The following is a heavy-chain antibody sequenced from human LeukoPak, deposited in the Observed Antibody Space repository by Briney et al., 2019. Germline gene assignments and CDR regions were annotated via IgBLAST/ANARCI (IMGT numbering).Heavy chain of an antibody. V-gene: IGHV3-23*01. CDR3: VKDGMSMDSSWFDY. CDR1: GFTFSSYA. D-gene: IGHD6-13*01. CDR2: ISASGGGT. Sequence: GGSLRLSCAASGFTFSSYAMNWVRQAPGKGLEWVSAISASGGGTYYADSVKGRFTISRDISKNTVYLQMNSLRVEDTAVYYCVKDGMSMDSSWFDYWGQGTLVTVSS. J-gene: IGHJ4*02.